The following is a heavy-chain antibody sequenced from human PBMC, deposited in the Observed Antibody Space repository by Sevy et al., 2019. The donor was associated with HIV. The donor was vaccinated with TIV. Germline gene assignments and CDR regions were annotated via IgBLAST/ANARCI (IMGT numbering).Heavy chain of an antibody. Sequence: GGSLRLSCAASGFSFSSYGMHWVRQAPGKGLEWMSYIQYDGSNKDYGDSVKGRFTISRDNSKNTLYLQMNSLRDEDTAVFYCVKEGGGGGGDHWGQGTLVTVSS. V-gene: IGHV3-30*02. J-gene: IGHJ4*02. D-gene: IGHD3-16*01. CDR3: VKEGGGGGGDH. CDR2: IQYDGSNK. CDR1: GFSFSSYG.